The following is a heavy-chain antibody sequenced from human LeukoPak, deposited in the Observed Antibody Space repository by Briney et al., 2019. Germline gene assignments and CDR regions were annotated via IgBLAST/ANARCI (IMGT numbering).Heavy chain of an antibody. V-gene: IGHV3-21*01. D-gene: IGHD1-7*01. CDR3: ARDWKYKVDY. J-gene: IGHJ4*02. CDR1: GFTFSTYS. Sequence: GGSVRLSCAASGFTFSTYSMNWVRQAPGKGLEWVSSITSSGSAIYYADSVKGRFTISRDNAKNSLYLQMNSLRAEDTAVYYCARDWKYKVDYWGQGTLVTVSS. CDR2: ITSSGSAI.